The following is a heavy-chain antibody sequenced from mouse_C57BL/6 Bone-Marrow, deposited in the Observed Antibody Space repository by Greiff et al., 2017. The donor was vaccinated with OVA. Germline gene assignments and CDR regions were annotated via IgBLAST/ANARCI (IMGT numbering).Heavy chain of an antibody. CDR3: ARRRDGNYFAMDY. Sequence: VQLQQSGPELVKPGASVKIPCKASGYTFTDYNMDWVKQSHGKSLEWIGDINPNNGGTIYNQKFKGKATLTVDKSSSTAYMELRSLTSEDTAVYYCARRRDGNYFAMDYWGQGTSVTVSS. CDR2: INPNNGGT. V-gene: IGHV1-18*01. D-gene: IGHD2-1*01. CDR1: GYTFTDYN. J-gene: IGHJ4*01.